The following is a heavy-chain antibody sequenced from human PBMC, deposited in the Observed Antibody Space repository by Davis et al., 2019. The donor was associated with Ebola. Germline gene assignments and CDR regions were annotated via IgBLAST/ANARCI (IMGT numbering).Heavy chain of an antibody. Sequence: PGGSLRLSCAASGFTFSSYSMNWVRQAPGKGLEWVSSISSSSSYIYYADSVKGRFTISRDNAKNSLYLQMNSLRAEDTAVYYCARQNAINYYYGMDVWGKGTTVTVSS. J-gene: IGHJ6*04. CDR3: ARQNAINYYYGMDV. CDR2: ISSSSSYI. CDR1: GFTFSSYS. D-gene: IGHD2-8*01. V-gene: IGHV3-21*01.